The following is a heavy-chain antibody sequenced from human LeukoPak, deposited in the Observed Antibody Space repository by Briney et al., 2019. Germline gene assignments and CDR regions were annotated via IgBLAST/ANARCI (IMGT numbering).Heavy chain of an antibody. Sequence: GESLKISCKGSGYSFTNYWIGWVRQVPGKGLEWMGIIYPGDSDNRYSPAFQGQVTISADKSIRTAYLQWSSLKASDTAMYYCARGGHGSGSYYNTFYYWGQGTLVTVSS. J-gene: IGHJ4*02. CDR1: GYSFTNYW. D-gene: IGHD3-10*01. CDR3: ARGGHGSGSYYNTFYY. CDR2: IYPGDSDN. V-gene: IGHV5-51*01.